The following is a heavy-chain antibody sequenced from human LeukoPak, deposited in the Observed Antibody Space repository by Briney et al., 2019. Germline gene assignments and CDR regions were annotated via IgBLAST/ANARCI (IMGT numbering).Heavy chain of an antibody. CDR3: ARLRRSSGWFISFDY. Sequence: SETLSLTCTVSGGSISSSSYYWGWIRQPPGKGLEWIGSIYYSGSTCYNPSLKSRVTISVDTSKNQFSLKLSSVTAADTAVYYCARLRRSSGWFISFDYWGQGTLVTVSS. CDR1: GGSISSSSYY. V-gene: IGHV4-39*01. CDR2: IYYSGST. J-gene: IGHJ4*02. D-gene: IGHD6-19*01.